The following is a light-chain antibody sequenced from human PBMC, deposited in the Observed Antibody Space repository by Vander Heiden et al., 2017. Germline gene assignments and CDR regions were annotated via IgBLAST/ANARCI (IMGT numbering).Light chain of an antibody. CDR3: QQYNSFSPT. CDR2: DAS. J-gene: IGKJ4*01. Sequence: DIHMTQSPSRLSASVGDRVIITCRASQSMSSWLAWYQQKPGKAPKLLIYDASSWESEVPSRFSGSGSGTEFTLTISSLQPDDFATYYCQQYNSFSPTFGGGTRVELK. CDR1: QSMSSW. V-gene: IGKV1-5*01.